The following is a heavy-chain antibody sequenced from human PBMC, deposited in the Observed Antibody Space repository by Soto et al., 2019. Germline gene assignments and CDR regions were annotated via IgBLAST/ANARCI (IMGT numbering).Heavy chain of an antibody. CDR1: GGSISSGGYY. V-gene: IGHV4-31*03. J-gene: IGHJ4*02. Sequence: PSETLSLTCTVSGGSISSGGYYWSWIRQHPGKGLEWIGYIYYSGSTYYNPSLKSRVTISVDTSKNQFSLKLSSVTAADTAVYYCARKECSGGSCYYFDYWGQGTLVTVSS. CDR3: ARKECSGGSCYYFDY. D-gene: IGHD2-15*01. CDR2: IYYSGST.